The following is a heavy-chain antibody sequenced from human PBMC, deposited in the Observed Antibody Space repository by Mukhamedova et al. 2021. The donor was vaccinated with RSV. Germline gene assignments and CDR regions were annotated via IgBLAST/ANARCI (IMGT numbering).Heavy chain of an antibody. CDR3: ARDERVGTDIRGYDS. J-gene: IGHJ4*02. V-gene: IGHV3-74*01. D-gene: IGHD6-25*01. Sequence: FTISRDNADNTLHLQMNSLRVEDTAVYYCARDERVGTDIRGYDSWGRGTLVTVSS.